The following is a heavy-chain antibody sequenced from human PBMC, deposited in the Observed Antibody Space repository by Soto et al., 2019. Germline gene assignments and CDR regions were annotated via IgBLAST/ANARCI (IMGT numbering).Heavy chain of an antibody. CDR3: AIDKRAYSYGLFDP. D-gene: IGHD5-18*01. J-gene: IGHJ5*02. CDR2: MNPNSGNT. CDR1: GYTFTSYD. Sequence: QVQLVQSGAELKKPGASVKVSCKASGYTFTSYDINGGRQATGQGLEWMGWMNPNSGNTGNAQKFQGRVTMTRNTSISTAYMELSSLRSEDTAVYYCAIDKRAYSYGLFDPWGQGTLVTVSS. V-gene: IGHV1-8*01.